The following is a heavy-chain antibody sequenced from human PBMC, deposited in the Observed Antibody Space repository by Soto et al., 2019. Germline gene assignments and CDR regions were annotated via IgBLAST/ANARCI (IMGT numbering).Heavy chain of an antibody. J-gene: IGHJ4*02. Sequence: SGPTLVNPTQTLTLTCTFSGFSLSTSGMCVSWIRQPPGKALEWLARIDWDDDKYYSTSLKTRLTISKDTSKNQVVLTMTNMDPVDTATYYCAQIAVAGTGTYYFDYWGQGTLVTVSS. V-gene: IGHV2-70*11. CDR2: IDWDDDK. D-gene: IGHD6-19*01. CDR3: AQIAVAGTGTYYFDY. CDR1: GFSLSTSGMC.